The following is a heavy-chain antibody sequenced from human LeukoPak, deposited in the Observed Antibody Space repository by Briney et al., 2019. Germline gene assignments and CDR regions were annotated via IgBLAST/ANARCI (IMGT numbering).Heavy chain of an antibody. Sequence: ASVKVSCKASGYTFTSYYMHWVRQGPGQGLEWMGIINPSGSSTSYAQKFQGRVTMTRDTSTNTVYMELSSLRSEDTAVFYCVRGASSIAALNPFWYFDLWDRGTLVTVSS. CDR1: GYTFTSYY. J-gene: IGHJ2*01. D-gene: IGHD6-6*01. CDR3: VRGASSIAALNPFWYFDL. CDR2: INPSGSST. V-gene: IGHV1-46*01.